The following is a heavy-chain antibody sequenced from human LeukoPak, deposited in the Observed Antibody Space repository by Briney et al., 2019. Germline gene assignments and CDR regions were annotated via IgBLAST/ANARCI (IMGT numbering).Heavy chain of an antibody. CDR2: IIPIFGTA. CDR1: GGTFSSYA. J-gene: IGHJ4*02. D-gene: IGHD5-18*01. Sequence: SVKVSCKASGGTFSSYAISWVRQAPGQGLEWMGRIIPIFGTANYAQKFQGRVTITTDESTSTAYMELSSLRSEDTAVYYCAIDGGYSYDREYYFDYWGQGTLVTVSS. V-gene: IGHV1-69*05. CDR3: AIDGGYSYDREYYFDY.